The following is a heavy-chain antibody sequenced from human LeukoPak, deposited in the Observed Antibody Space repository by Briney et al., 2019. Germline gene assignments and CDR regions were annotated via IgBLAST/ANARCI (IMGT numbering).Heavy chain of an antibody. D-gene: IGHD5-24*01. V-gene: IGHV1-18*01. CDR2: IGAYNGNT. J-gene: IGHJ4*02. CDR3: ARDEPVRGYNYGRGSDY. CDR1: GYTFTSYG. Sequence: GASVKVSCKASGYTFTSYGISWVRQAPGQGLEWMGWIGAYNGNTNYAQKLQGRVTMTTDTSTSTAYMELSRLRSDDTAVYYCARDEPVRGYNYGRGSDYWGQGTLVTVSS.